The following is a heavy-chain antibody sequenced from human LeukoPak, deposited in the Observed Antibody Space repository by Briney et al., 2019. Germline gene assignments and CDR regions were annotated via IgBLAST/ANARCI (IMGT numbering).Heavy chain of an antibody. J-gene: IGHJ4*02. Sequence: GGSLRLSSAASGFTFSSYAMSWVRHAPRKGLEWVSAISGSGGSTYYADSVKGRFTISRDNSKNTLYLQMNSLRAEDTAVYYCAKLLTYYYDSSGPWGQGTLVTVSS. CDR2: ISGSGGST. CDR3: AKLLTYYYDSSGP. CDR1: GFTFSSYA. V-gene: IGHV3-23*01. D-gene: IGHD3-22*01.